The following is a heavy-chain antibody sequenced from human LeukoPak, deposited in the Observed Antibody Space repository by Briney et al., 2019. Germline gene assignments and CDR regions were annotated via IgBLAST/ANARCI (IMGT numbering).Heavy chain of an antibody. V-gene: IGHV3-23*01. D-gene: IGHD6-19*01. Sequence: GGSLRLSCAASGFTFSICAMGWVRQAPGKGLEWVSLIDSSGGGTYYADSVKGRFTISRDNSKNMLYLQMNSLRAEDTAIFYCAKAAGSGWSQDYFDHWGRGTLVTVSS. CDR3: AKAAGSGWSQDYFDH. J-gene: IGHJ4*02. CDR2: IDSSGGGT. CDR1: GFTFSICA.